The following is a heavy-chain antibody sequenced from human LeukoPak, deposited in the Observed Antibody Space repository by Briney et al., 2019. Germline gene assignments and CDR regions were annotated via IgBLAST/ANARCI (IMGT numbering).Heavy chain of an antibody. CDR3: AREDIVVRFYGMDV. D-gene: IGHD2-15*01. Sequence: ASVKVSCKASGYTFTSYDINWVRQAPGQGLEWMGWMNPNSGNTNYAQKLQGRVTMTTDTSTSTAYMELRSLRSDDTAVYYCAREDIVVRFYGMDVWGQGTTVTVSS. CDR1: GYTFTSYD. CDR2: MNPNSGNT. V-gene: IGHV1-18*01. J-gene: IGHJ6*02.